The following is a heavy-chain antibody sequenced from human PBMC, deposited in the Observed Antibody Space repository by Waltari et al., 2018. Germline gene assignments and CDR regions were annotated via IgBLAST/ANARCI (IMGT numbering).Heavy chain of an antibody. D-gene: IGHD3-16*01. CDR1: GDSLSNSFSY. J-gene: IGHJ4*02. Sequence: QLQLQESGPGLVKPSETLSLNCTVSGDSLSNSFSYWGWIRQPPGKGLEWIGRMHYSGMTSYSSSLKSRLTIAVDTSKKQFSLKLSSVSAADTAVYYCVGAKPGLTYFDYFNYWGQGTRVTVSS. CDR3: VGAKPGLTYFDYFNY. V-gene: IGHV4-39*01. CDR2: MHYSGMT.